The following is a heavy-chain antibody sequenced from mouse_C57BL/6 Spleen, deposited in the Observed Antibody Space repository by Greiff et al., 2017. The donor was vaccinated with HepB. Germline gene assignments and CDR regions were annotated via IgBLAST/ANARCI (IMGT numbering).Heavy chain of an antibody. CDR3: ARDGDYAMDY. V-gene: IGHV7-1*01. CDR2: SRNKANDYTT. J-gene: IGHJ4*01. CDR1: GFTFSDFY. Sequence: EVKLMESGGGLVQSGRSLRLSCATSGFTFSDFYMEWVRQAPGKGLEWIAASRNKANDYTTEYSASVKGRFFVSRDTSQSILYLQMNALRAEDTAIYYCARDGDYAMDYWGQGTSVTVSS.